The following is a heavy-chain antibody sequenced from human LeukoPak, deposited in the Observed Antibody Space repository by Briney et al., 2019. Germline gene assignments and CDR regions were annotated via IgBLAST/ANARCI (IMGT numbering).Heavy chain of an antibody. CDR3: ADFDKG. Sequence: PGGSLRLSCAVSGFTFSDCWMTWVRQAPGKGLEWVATINRGGSETYYVDSVKGRFTISRDDARNSLYLQMNGLRAEDAAVYSCADFDKGWGQGTLVTVSS. CDR1: GFTFSDCW. V-gene: IGHV3-7*01. CDR2: INRGGSET. J-gene: IGHJ4*02.